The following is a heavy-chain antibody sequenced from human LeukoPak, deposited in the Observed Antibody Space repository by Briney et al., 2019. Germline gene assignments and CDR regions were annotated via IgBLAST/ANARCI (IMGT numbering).Heavy chain of an antibody. V-gene: IGHV3-66*02. J-gene: IGHJ6*02. CDR3: ARAYYYYYYGMDV. CDR1: AFTVSSNY. Sequence: GRSLRLSCAPSAFTVSSNYMSWGRQAPGKGLEWVSVIYIGGSTYYADSVKGRFTISRDNSKNKLYLQMNSLRAEDTAVYYCARAYYYYYYGMDVWGQGTTVTVSS. CDR2: IYIGGST.